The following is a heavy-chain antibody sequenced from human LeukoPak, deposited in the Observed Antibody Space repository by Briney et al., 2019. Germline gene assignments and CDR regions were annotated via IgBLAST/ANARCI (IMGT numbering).Heavy chain of an antibody. D-gene: IGHD2-2*01. CDR1: GYTFTSYD. CDR2: INPNSGGT. V-gene: IGHV1-2*02. CDR3: ARVLIVVVPAALDY. Sequence: ASVKVSCKASGYTFTSYDINWVRQATGQGLEWMGWINPNSGGTNYAQKFQGRVTMTRDTSISTAYMELSRLRSDDTAVYYCARVLIVVVPAALDYWGQGTLVTVSS. J-gene: IGHJ4*02.